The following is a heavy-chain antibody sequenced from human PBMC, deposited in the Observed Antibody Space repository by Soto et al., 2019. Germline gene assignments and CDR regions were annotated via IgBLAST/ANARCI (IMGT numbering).Heavy chain of an antibody. D-gene: IGHD4-17*01. CDR1: GYTFTSYW. V-gene: IGHV5-51*01. J-gene: IGHJ6*03. CDR3: ARCPSTVNDYYYYYMDV. Sequence: KVSCKASGYTFTSYWIGWVRQMPGKGLEWMGIIYPGDSDTRYSPSFRGQVTISADKSISTAYLQWSSLKASDTAMYYCARCPSTVNDYYYYYMDVWGKGTTVTVSS. CDR2: IYPGDSDT.